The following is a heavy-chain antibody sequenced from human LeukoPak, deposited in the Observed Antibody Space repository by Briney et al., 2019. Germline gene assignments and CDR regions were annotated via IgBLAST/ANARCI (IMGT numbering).Heavy chain of an antibody. V-gene: IGHV4-34*01. CDR3: GGSKGHFDY. CDR2: INHSGST. CDR1: GGSFSGYY. D-gene: IGHD2-15*01. J-gene: IGHJ4*02. Sequence: SETLSLTCAVYGGSFSGYYWSWIRQPPGKGLEWIGEINHSGSTNYNPSLKSRVTISVDTSKNQFSLKLSSVTAADTAVYYCGGSKGHFDYWGQGTLVTVSS.